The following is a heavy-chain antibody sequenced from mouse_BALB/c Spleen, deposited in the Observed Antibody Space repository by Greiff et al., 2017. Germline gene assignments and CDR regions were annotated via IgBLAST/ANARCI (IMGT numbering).Heavy chain of an antibody. D-gene: IGHD2-1*01. Sequence: VQLQQPGAELVKPGASVKLSCKASGYTFTSYWMHWVKQRPGQGLEWIGEINPSNGRTNYNEKFKSKATLTVDKSSSTAYMQLSSLTSEDSAVYYCARDGNSFAYWGQGTLVTVSA. CDR2: INPSNGRT. J-gene: IGHJ3*01. V-gene: IGHV1S81*02. CDR1: GYTFTSYW. CDR3: ARDGNSFAY.